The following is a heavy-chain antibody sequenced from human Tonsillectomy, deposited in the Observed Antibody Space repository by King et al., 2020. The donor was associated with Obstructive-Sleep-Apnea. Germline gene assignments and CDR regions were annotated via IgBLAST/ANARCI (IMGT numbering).Heavy chain of an antibody. J-gene: IGHJ4*02. Sequence: VQLVESGGGVVKPGRSLRLSCAASGFTFSSYGMHWVRQAPGKGLEWVAFIRYDGSNKYYADSVKGRFTISRDNSKNTLYLQMNSLRAEDTAVYYCAKDSEDYYGSGTYFDYWGQGTLVTVSS. CDR3: AKDSEDYYGSGTYFDY. D-gene: IGHD3-10*01. CDR1: GFTFSSYG. CDR2: IRYDGSNK. V-gene: IGHV3-30*02.